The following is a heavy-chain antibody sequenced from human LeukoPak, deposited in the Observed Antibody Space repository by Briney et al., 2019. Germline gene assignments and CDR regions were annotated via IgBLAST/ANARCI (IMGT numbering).Heavy chain of an antibody. CDR2: ISGSDGST. CDR3: ATAASYGYVYFDY. V-gene: IGHV3-23*01. D-gene: IGHD5-18*01. Sequence: PGGSLRLSCAASGFTFSSYAMSWVRQAPGRGLGWVSAISGSDGSTYYADSVKGRFTISRDNSKNTLYLQMNSLRAEDTAVYYCATAASYGYVYFDYWGQGTLVTVSS. J-gene: IGHJ4*02. CDR1: GFTFSSYA.